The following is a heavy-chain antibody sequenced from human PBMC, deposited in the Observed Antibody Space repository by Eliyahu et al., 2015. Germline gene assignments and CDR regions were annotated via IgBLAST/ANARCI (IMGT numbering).Heavy chain of an antibody. CDR1: GFTXXXYG. J-gene: IGHJ6*02. V-gene: IGHV3-30*02. D-gene: IGHD6-13*01. Sequence: QVQLVESGGGVVQPGGSLRLXCTASGFTXXXYGXPXVRQAPGKGLQWLSFIRADGRNKYYGDSVKGRFIISRDDSKNLVYVEMTSLGAEDTAVYYCVRGAPSTSWYXGMDVWGQGTAVTVSS. CDR3: VRGAPSTSWYXGMDV. CDR2: IRADGRNK.